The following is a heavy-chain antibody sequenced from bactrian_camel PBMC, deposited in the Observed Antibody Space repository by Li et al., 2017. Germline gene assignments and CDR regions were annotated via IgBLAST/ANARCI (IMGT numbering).Heavy chain of an antibody. D-gene: IGHD6*01. CDR1: AYTPANVR. CDR2: LASDGSS. CDR3: AAVRYGVTWYPLCRARSADFGY. V-gene: IGHV3S53*01. Sequence: VQLVESGGGSVQAGGSLRLSCAFDAYTPANVRMAWFRQAPGKEREGVASLASDGSSIYANSLKGRFSISKDNAKNTLYLQMNSLKPEDTAMYYCAAVRYGVTWYPLCRARSADFGYWGQGTQVTVS. J-gene: IGHJ6*01.